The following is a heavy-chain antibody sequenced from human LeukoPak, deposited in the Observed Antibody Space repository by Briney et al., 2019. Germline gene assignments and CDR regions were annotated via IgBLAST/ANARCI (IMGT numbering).Heavy chain of an antibody. Sequence: GGSLRLSCAAFGFTFSSYGMHWVRQAPGKGLEWVAFIRYDGSNKYYADSVKGRFTISRDNSKNTLYLQMNSLRAEDTAVYYCAKDTSSSSRLGYMDVWGKGTTVTVSS. CDR3: AKDTSSSSRLGYMDV. V-gene: IGHV3-30*02. CDR2: IRYDGSNK. D-gene: IGHD6-13*01. CDR1: GFTFSSYG. J-gene: IGHJ6*03.